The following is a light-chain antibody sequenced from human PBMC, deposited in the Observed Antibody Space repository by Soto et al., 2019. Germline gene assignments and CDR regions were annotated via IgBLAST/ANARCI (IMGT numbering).Light chain of an antibody. CDR3: QQRSNWLYT. V-gene: IGKV3-11*01. CDR2: DAS. Sequence: EIVLTQSPATLSLSPGERATLSCRASQRVSSYLAWYQQKPGQAPRLLIYDASNRATGIPARFSGSGSATDFTLTISSLEPEDFAVYYCQQRSNWLYTFGQGTKLVIK. CDR1: QRVSSY. J-gene: IGKJ2*01.